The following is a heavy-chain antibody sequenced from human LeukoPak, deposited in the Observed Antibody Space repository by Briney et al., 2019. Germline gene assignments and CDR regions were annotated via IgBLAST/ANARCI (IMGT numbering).Heavy chain of an antibody. CDR2: IYYSGSP. D-gene: IGHD3-9*01. J-gene: IGHJ5*02. CDR3: ARSVLRYFDWLPNMNHPFDP. CDR1: GGSFSSSTYY. V-gene: IGHV4-39*01. Sequence: SETLSLTCAVSGGSFSSSTYYWGWIRQPPGKGLEWIGSIYYSGSPYYNPSLKSRVTISVDTSKNQFSLNLSSVTAADTAVYYYARSVLRYFDWLPNMNHPFDPWGQGTLVTVSS.